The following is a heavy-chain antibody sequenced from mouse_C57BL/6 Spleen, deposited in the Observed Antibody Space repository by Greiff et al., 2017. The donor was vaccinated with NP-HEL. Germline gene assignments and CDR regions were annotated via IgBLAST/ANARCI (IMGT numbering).Heavy chain of an antibody. CDR1: GYTFTDYY. CDR2: IYPGSGNT. Sequence: VQLQQSGAELVRPGASVKLSCKASGYTFTDYYINWVKQRPGQGLEWIARIYPGSGNTYYNEKFKGKATLTAEKSSSTAYMQLSSLTSEDSAVYFFARSDYDRAMDYWGQGTSVTVSS. V-gene: IGHV1-76*01. CDR3: ARSDYDRAMDY. J-gene: IGHJ4*01. D-gene: IGHD2-4*01.